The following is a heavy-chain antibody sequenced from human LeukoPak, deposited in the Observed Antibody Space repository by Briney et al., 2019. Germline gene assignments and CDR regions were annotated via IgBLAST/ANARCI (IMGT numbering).Heavy chain of an antibody. D-gene: IGHD1-26*01. CDR1: GFTFGDYG. J-gene: IGHJ3*01. CDR2: IRSKAYGATT. Sequence: GGSLRLSCITSGFTFGDYGLSWVRQAPGKGLEWVGFIRSKAYGATTEYAASLKDRFTISRDDSKSIAYLQVNSLKTEDTAVYYCTRILLKWELPGSDAFDVWGEGTMVTVSS. V-gene: IGHV3-49*04. CDR3: TRILLKWELPGSDAFDV.